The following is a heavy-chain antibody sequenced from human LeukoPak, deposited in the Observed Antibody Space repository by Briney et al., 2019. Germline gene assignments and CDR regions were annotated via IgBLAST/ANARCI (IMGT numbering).Heavy chain of an antibody. CDR1: GGSISSYY. D-gene: IGHD6-13*01. CDR2: IYTSGST. J-gene: IGHJ5*01. CDR3: AGRDSSSWFDY. Sequence: NSSETLSLTCTVSGGSISSYYWSWIRQPAGKGLEWIGRIYTSGSTNYNPSLKSRVTMSVDTSKNQFSLKLSSVTAADTAVYYCAGRDSSSWFDYWGQGTLVTVSS. V-gene: IGHV4-4*07.